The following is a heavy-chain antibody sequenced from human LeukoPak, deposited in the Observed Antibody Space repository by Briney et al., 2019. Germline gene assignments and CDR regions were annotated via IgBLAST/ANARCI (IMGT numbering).Heavy chain of an antibody. CDR1: GGTSDSHA. D-gene: IGHD3-22*01. CDR2: IIPNLGTT. CDR3: ATTNDGGGYQWGDFFDF. Sequence: SVKVSCKASGGTSDSHAISWVRQALGQGLEWMGRIIPNLGTTNRAQNFQDRVTLTADKSTNTAYMELTSLTSDDTAVYYCATTNDGGGYQWGDFFDFWGQGTLVTVSS. V-gene: IGHV1-69*04. J-gene: IGHJ4*02.